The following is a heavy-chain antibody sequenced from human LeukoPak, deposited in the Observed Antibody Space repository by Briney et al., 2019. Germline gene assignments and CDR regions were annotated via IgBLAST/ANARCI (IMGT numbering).Heavy chain of an antibody. D-gene: IGHD1-14*01. Sequence: SETLSLTCAVYGGSFSGYYWSWIRQPPGKGLEWIGEINHSGSTNYNPSLKSRVTISVDTSKIQFSLKLSSVTAADTAVFYCARGPRRDRRAGSYYFDYWGQGTLVTVSS. J-gene: IGHJ4*02. V-gene: IGHV4-34*01. CDR3: ARGPRRDRRAGSYYFDY. CDR2: INHSGST. CDR1: GGSFSGYY.